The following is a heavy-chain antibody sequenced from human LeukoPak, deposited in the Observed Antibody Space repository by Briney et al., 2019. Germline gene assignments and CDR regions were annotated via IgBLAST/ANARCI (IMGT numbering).Heavy chain of an antibody. CDR2: IYTSGST. V-gene: IGHV4-4*07. Sequence: SETLSLTCSVSGGSISSYYWSWIRQPAGKGLEWIGRIYTSGSTNYNPSLKSRVTMSVYTSKNQFSLKLSSVTAADTAVYYCARDYYDSSGLDYWGQGTLVTVSS. J-gene: IGHJ4*02. CDR3: ARDYYDSSGLDY. CDR1: GGSISSYY. D-gene: IGHD3-22*01.